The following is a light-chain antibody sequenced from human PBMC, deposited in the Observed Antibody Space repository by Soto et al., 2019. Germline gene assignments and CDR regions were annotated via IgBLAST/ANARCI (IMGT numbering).Light chain of an antibody. V-gene: IGKV3-20*01. CDR3: QQYGRSPPFT. CDR2: GAS. Sequence: ELVLTQSPGTLSLSPGERATLSGRASQSVSSSYLAWYQQKPGQAPRLLIYGASNRATGIPDRFSGSGSGTDFTLTISRLEPEDFAVYFCQQYGRSPPFTFGQGTKVEIK. J-gene: IGKJ2*01. CDR1: QSVSSSY.